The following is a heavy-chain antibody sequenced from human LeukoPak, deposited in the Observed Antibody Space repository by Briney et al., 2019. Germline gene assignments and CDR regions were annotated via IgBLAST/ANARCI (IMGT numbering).Heavy chain of an antibody. CDR2: INHSGST. J-gene: IGHJ4*02. V-gene: IGHV4-34*01. Sequence: SETLSLTCAVYGGSFSGYYWSWIRQPPGKGLEWIGEINHSGSTNYNPSLKSRVTISVDTSKNQFSLKLSSVTAADTAVYYCARHARYFYYFDYWGQGTLVTVSS. CDR3: ARHARYFYYFDY. D-gene: IGHD1-14*01. CDR1: GGSFSGYY.